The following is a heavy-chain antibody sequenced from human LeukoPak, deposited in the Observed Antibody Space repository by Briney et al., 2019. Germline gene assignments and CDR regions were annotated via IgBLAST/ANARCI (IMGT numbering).Heavy chain of an antibody. CDR2: ISYDGSNK. J-gene: IGHJ5*02. V-gene: IGHV3-30-3*01. D-gene: IGHD6-13*01. CDR1: GFTFSSYA. Sequence: GRSLRLSCAASGFTFSSYAMHWVRQAPGKGLEWVAVISYDGSNKYYADSVKGRFTISRDNSKNTLYLQMNSLRAEDTAVYYCASGPEPAAGTHKGWFDPWGQGTLVTVSS. CDR3: ASGPEPAAGTHKGWFDP.